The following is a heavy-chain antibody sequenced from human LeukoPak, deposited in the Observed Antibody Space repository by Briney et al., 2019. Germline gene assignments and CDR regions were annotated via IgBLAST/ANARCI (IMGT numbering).Heavy chain of an antibody. CDR3: VRDIGAVAGTDDY. Sequence: GGSLRLSCAASGFTFSNYWMLWVRHARGKGLVWVSRINSDGGSTTYADSVKGRFTISRDNAKKTLYLQMNSLRVEDTAVYSCVRDIGAVAGTDDYWGQGTLVTVSS. V-gene: IGHV3-74*01. CDR1: GFTFSNYW. D-gene: IGHD6-19*01. CDR2: INSDGGST. J-gene: IGHJ4*02.